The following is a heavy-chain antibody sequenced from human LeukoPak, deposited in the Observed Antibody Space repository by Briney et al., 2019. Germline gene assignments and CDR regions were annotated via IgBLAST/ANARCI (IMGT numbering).Heavy chain of an antibody. CDR1: GGSISRYY. CDR2: IHYSGST. D-gene: IGHD1-20*01. CDR3: ARLDGNWNYFDY. J-gene: IGHJ4*02. V-gene: IGHV4-59*08. Sequence: SETLPLTCTVSGGSISRYYWSWIRQPPGKGLEWIVYIHYSGSTNYNPSLKSRVTISMDTSKNQFSLKLTSVTAADTAVYYCARLDGNWNYFDYWGLGTLVTVSS.